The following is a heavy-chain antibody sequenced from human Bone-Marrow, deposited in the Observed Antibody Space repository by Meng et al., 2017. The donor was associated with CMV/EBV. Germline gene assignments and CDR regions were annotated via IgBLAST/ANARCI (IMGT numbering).Heavy chain of an antibody. Sequence: SETLSLTCTVSGGSISSGDYYWSWIRQPPGKGLEWIGSIYYSGSTYYNPSLKSRVTISVDKSKNQFSLKLSSVTAADTAVYYCARATGGSYSSSSPGRYWGQGTLVTVSS. J-gene: IGHJ4*02. D-gene: IGHD6-6*01. CDR2: IYYSGST. CDR3: ARATGGSYSSSSPGRY. V-gene: IGHV4-39*07. CDR1: GGSISSGDYY.